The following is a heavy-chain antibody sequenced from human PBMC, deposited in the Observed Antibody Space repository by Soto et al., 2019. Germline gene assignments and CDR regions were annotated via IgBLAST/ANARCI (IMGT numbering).Heavy chain of an antibody. Sequence: QVQLVQSGAEVKKPGSSVKVSCKASGGTFSSYAISWVRQAPGQGLEWMGGIIPIFGTANYAQKFQGRFTITADESTSTAYMELSSLRSEDTAVYYCARDGPLGYCSGGTCYSGWFDPWGQGTLVTVSS. D-gene: IGHD2-15*01. CDR3: ARDGPLGYCSGGTCYSGWFDP. CDR2: IIPIFGTA. CDR1: GGTFSSYA. V-gene: IGHV1-69*01. J-gene: IGHJ5*02.